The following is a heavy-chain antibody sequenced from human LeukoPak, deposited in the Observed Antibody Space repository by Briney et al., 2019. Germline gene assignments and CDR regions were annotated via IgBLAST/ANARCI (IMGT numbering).Heavy chain of an antibody. CDR3: AREGARVLRYFDWYGPTGMDV. J-gene: IGHJ6*02. Sequence: ASVKVSCKASGYTFTGYYMHWVRQAPGQGLEWMGWINPNSGGANYAQKFQGRVTMTRDTSISTAYMELSRLRSDDTAVYYCAREGARVLRYFDWYGPTGMDVWGQGTTVTVSS. D-gene: IGHD3-9*01. CDR1: GYTFTGYY. CDR2: INPNSGGA. V-gene: IGHV1-2*02.